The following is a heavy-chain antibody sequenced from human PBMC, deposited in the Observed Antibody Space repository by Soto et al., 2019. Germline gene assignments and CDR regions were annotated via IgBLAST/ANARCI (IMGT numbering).Heavy chain of an antibody. V-gene: IGHV3-21*04. D-gene: IGHD3-10*01. CDR2: ISSSSSYI. CDR1: GFTFSSYS. Sequence: EVQLVESGGGLVKPGGSVRLSCAASGFTFSSYSMNWVRQAPGKGLEWVSSISSSSSYIYYADSVKGRFTISRDNAKNSLYLQMNSLRAEDTAVYYCARDPGVRGGGWFDPWGQGTLVTVSS. J-gene: IGHJ5*02. CDR3: ARDPGVRGGGWFDP.